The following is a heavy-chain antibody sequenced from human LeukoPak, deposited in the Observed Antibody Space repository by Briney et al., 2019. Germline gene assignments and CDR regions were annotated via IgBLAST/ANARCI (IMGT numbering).Heavy chain of an antibody. D-gene: IGHD3-22*01. V-gene: IGHV3-74*01. Sequence: GGSLRLSCAASGFTFSDTWMHWVRQAPGKGLVWVSRINSDGSSTSYADSVKGRFTISRDNAKNTLYLQMNSLRAEDTAVYYCARPITMIGNWFDPWGQGTLVTVSS. J-gene: IGHJ5*02. CDR2: INSDGSST. CDR1: GFTFSDTW. CDR3: ARPITMIGNWFDP.